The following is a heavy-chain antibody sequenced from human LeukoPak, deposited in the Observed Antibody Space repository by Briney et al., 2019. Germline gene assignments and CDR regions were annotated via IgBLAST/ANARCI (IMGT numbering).Heavy chain of an antibody. V-gene: IGHV1-18*01. CDR2: ISAYNGNT. CDR1: GYIFTSYG. J-gene: IGHJ3*02. CDR3: ARDPYYDSSGYLPSGAFDI. Sequence: GASVKVSCKASGYIFTSYGISWVRQAPGQGLEWMGWISAYNGNTNYAQKLQGRVTMTTDTSTSTAYMELRSLRSDDTAVYYCARDPYYDSSGYLPSGAFDIWDQGTMVTVSS. D-gene: IGHD3-22*01.